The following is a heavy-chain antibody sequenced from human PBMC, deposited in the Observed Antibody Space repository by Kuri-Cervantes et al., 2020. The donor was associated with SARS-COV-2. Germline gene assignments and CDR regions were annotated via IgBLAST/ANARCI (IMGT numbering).Heavy chain of an antibody. Sequence: WGSLTLSCAASGFTFSGYRRTWVRHAPGKGLEWVANIKQDGSENYYVDSVKGRFTISRDNATNSLYLQMNSLRAEDTAVYYCARDLYWGQGTLVTVSS. CDR2: IKQDGSEN. CDR3: ARDLY. CDR1: GFTFSGYR. V-gene: IGHV3-7*01. J-gene: IGHJ4*02.